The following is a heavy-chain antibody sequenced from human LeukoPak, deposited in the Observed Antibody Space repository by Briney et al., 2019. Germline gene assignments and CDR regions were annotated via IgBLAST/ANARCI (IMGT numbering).Heavy chain of an antibody. CDR3: ARDRELAARSYYGFFDY. Sequence: GASVKVSCKASGGTFSSYTISWVRQAPGQGLEWMGRIIPILGIANYAQKFQGRVTITADKSTSTAYMELSSLRSEDTAVYYCARDRELAARSYYGFFDYWGQGTLVTVSS. CDR2: IIPILGIA. D-gene: IGHD1-26*01. J-gene: IGHJ4*02. CDR1: GGTFSSYT. V-gene: IGHV1-69*04.